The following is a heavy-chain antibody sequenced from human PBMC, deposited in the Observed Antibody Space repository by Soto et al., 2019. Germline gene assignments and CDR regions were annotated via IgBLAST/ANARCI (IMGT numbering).Heavy chain of an antibody. CDR1: GGSLSSTSYY. Sequence: SETLSLTCTVSGGSLSSTSYYWGWIRQPPGKGLEWIGSIYYSGSTYYNPSLRSRVTISVDTSKNQFSLKLSSVTAADTAVYYCARRSTVTSSGYFDYWGQGTLVTVSS. V-gene: IGHV4-39*01. D-gene: IGHD4-4*01. J-gene: IGHJ4*02. CDR2: IYYSGST. CDR3: ARRSTVTSSGYFDY.